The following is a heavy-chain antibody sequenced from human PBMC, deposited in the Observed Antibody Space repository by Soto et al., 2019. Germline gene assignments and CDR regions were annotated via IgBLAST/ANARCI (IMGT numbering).Heavy chain of an antibody. D-gene: IGHD3-9*01. CDR1: GGSFSGYY. Sequence: SETLSLTCAVYGGSFSGYYWSWIRQPPGKGLEWIGEINHSGSTNYNPSLKSRVTISVDTSKNQFSLKLSSVTAADTAVYYCARGKRYFDWSGRYFDYWGQGTLVTVSS. V-gene: IGHV4-34*01. J-gene: IGHJ4*02. CDR3: ARGKRYFDWSGRYFDY. CDR2: INHSGST.